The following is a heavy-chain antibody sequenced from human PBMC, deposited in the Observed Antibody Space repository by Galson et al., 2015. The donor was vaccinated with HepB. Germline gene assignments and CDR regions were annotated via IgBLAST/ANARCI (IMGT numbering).Heavy chain of an antibody. Sequence: SLRLSCAASGFTFSSHAMNWVRQAPGKGLEWVSGINNDGGGAKHADSVKGRFSISRDNSRNTLYLQMNTLRVEDTAVYYCATREWGLVLGGWGQGSLVTVSS. V-gene: IGHV3-23*01. D-gene: IGHD3-10*01. CDR2: INNDGGGA. J-gene: IGHJ4*02. CDR3: ATREWGLVLGG. CDR1: GFTFSSHA.